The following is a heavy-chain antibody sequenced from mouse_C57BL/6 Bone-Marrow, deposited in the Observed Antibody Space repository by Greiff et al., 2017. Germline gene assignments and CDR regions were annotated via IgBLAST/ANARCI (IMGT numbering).Heavy chain of an antibody. Sequence: VQLKQSGAELVRPGSSVKMSCKTSGYTFTSYGINWVKQRPGQGQEWIGYIYIGNGYTGYNEMFKRKATLSSDTSSSTAYMQLSSLTSEDSAIYVCARRAYYFDYWGEGTTHAVSS. CDR3: ARRAYYFDY. CDR2: IYIGNGYT. V-gene: IGHV1-58*01. CDR1: GYTFTSYG. J-gene: IGHJ2*01. D-gene: IGHD3-1*01.